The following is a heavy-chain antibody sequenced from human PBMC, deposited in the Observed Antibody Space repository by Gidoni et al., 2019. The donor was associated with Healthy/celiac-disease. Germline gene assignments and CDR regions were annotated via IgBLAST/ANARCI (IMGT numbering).Heavy chain of an antibody. CDR2: IRSKAYGGTT. Sequence: EVQLVESGGGLVQPGRPLRLSCTASGFTFGDYAMSWVRQAPGKGLEWVGFIRSKAYGGTTEYAASVKGRFTISRDDSKSIAYLQMNSLKTEDTAVYYCTRVSYGDYYYMDVWGKGTTVTVSS. D-gene: IGHD5-18*01. J-gene: IGHJ6*03. V-gene: IGHV3-49*04. CDR1: GFTFGDYA. CDR3: TRVSYGDYYYMDV.